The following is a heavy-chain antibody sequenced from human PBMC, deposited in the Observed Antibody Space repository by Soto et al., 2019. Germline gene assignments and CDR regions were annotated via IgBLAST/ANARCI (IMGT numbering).Heavy chain of an antibody. Sequence: SVKVSCKASGGTFSSYAISWVRQAPGQGLEWMGGIIPIFGTANYAQKFQGRVTITADESTSTAYMELSSLRSEDTAVYYCARGYYDILTGYYELDYWGQGTLVTVSS. J-gene: IGHJ4*02. V-gene: IGHV1-69*13. CDR1: GGTFSSYA. D-gene: IGHD3-9*01. CDR2: IIPIFGTA. CDR3: ARGYYDILTGYYELDY.